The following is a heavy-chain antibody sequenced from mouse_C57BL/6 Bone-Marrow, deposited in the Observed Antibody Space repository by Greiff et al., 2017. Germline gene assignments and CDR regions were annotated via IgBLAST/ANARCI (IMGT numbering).Heavy chain of an antibody. Sequence: QVQLQQSGPELVQPGASVKISCTASGYAFSSSWMTWVKQRPGKGLEWIGRIYPGDGDTNYNGKFKGKATLTADKSSSTAYMQLSSLTSEDSAVYFCARQLYYCDYRGQGTTRTGSS. CDR1: GYAFSSSW. CDR2: IYPGDGDT. CDR3: ARQLYYCDY. V-gene: IGHV1-82*01. J-gene: IGHJ2*01. D-gene: IGHD3-1*01.